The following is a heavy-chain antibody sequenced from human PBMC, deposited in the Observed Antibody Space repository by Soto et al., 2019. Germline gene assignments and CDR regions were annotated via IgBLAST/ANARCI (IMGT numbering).Heavy chain of an antibody. V-gene: IGHV4-59*01. CDR2: VYYTGST. Sequence: SKALFLTGIVSGGSIICSYWSWSRQSPGKGLEWLGYVYYTGSTNYSPSLRSRVSISVDTSKNEFSLRLSSVTAADTAVYFCARSVAVPGAHIDYWGQGTQVTVSS. J-gene: IGHJ4*02. CDR3: ARSVAVPGAHIDY. CDR1: GGSIICSY. D-gene: IGHD6-19*01.